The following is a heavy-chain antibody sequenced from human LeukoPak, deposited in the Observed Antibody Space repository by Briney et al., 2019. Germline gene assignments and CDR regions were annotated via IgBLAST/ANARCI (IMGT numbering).Heavy chain of an antibody. CDR3: ARRKVPAANDY. V-gene: IGHV3-11*01. J-gene: IGHJ4*02. D-gene: IGHD2-2*01. Sequence: GGSLRLSCAASGFTFSDYFMSWIRQAPGQGLEWVSYISLSGSSTYYADSVKGRFTISRDNAKNSLYLQMNSLRADDTAVYYCARRKVPAANDYWGQGTLVTVSS. CDR1: GFTFSDYF. CDR2: ISLSGSST.